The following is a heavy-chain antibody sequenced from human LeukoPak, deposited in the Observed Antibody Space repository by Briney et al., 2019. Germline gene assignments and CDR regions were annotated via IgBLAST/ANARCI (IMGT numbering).Heavy chain of an antibody. CDR2: INPSGDGA. D-gene: IGHD1-14*01. CDR3: AKETPNTGWFDP. Sequence: ASVKVSCKASGHTFTTYYVHLVRQAPGQGLEWMGVINPSGDGANYPQRFQGRVTLTRDTSTSTVYMELSSLRSEDTAIYYCAKETPNTGWFDPWGQGTLVTVSS. J-gene: IGHJ5*02. CDR1: GHTFTTYY. V-gene: IGHV1-46*01.